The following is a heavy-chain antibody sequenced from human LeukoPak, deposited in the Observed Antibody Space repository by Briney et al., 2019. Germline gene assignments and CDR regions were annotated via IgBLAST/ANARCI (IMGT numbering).Heavy chain of an antibody. D-gene: IGHD5-18*01. J-gene: IGHJ4*02. CDR3: ATRYGYFAS. Sequence: GGSLRLSCAASGFTFSRYAMSWVRQAPGKGLEWVSAISGSGDTTHYADSVKGRFTISRDISKNTLYLLMNSLRAEDTAVYYCATRYGYFASWGQGTLVTVSS. CDR1: GFTFSRYA. V-gene: IGHV3-23*01. CDR2: ISGSGDTT.